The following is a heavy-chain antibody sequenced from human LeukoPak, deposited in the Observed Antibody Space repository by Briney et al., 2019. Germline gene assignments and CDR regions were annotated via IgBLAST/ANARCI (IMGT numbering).Heavy chain of an antibody. D-gene: IGHD3-10*01. CDR3: AGRDITMVRGVMNY. V-gene: IGHV1-18*01. Sequence: ASVKVSCEASGYTFTNYGISWVRQAPGQGLEWVGWISAYTGKTNYAQSLQGRVTMTTDTSTSTAYMELRSLRTDDTAVYYCAGRDITMVRGVMNYWGQGTLVTVSS. CDR1: GYTFTNYG. CDR2: ISAYTGKT. J-gene: IGHJ4*02.